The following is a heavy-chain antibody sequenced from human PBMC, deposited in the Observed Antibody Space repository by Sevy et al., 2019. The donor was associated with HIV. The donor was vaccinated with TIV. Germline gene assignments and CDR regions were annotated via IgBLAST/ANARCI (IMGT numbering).Heavy chain of an antibody. Sequence: GGSLRLSCAASGFTFSDYYMSWIRQAPGKGPEWVSYINNSSRFINYVKSVKGRFTISRDNAKNSLYLQMNSLRAEDTAVYYCARGKVLFDYWGRGTLVTVSS. CDR3: ARGKVLFDY. J-gene: IGHJ4*02. V-gene: IGHV3-11*06. CDR1: GFTFSDYY. CDR2: INNSSRFI.